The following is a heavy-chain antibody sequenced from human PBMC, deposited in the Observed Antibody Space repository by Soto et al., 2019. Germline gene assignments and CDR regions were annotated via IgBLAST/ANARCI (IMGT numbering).Heavy chain of an antibody. D-gene: IGHD2-15*01. CDR1: GGSIISGGYY. J-gene: IGHJ6*02. CDR2: IYYSGST. V-gene: IGHV4-31*03. Sequence: SETLSLTCTVSGGSIISGGYYWSWIRQHPGKGLEWIGYIYYSGSTYYNPSLKSRVTISVDTSKKQFSLKLSSVTAADTAVFYCARDVLLSGGSYYGMDVWGQGTTVTVSS. CDR3: ARDVLLSGGSYYGMDV.